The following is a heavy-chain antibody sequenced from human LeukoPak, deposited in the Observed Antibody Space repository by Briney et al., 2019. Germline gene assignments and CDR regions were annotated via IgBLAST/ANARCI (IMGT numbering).Heavy chain of an antibody. D-gene: IGHD2-15*01. V-gene: IGHV1-2*06. CDR2: INPNSGGS. J-gene: IGHJ4*02. CDR1: GYTFTGYY. Sequence: ASVKVSCKASGYTFTGYYMHWVRQAPGQGLEWMGRINPNSGGSNFAQKFQGRVTMTRDTSISTVYMELNSLRSDDTAVYYCARDSDFGCSGSSCYSWVYWGQGTLVTVSS. CDR3: ARDSDFGCSGSSCYSWVY.